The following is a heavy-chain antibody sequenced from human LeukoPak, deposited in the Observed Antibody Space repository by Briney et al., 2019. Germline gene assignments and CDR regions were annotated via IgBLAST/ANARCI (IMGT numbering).Heavy chain of an antibody. CDR2: IKQDGSEK. CDR3: AKVGLTVTTILDYFDY. V-gene: IGHV3-7*01. Sequence: GGSLRLSCAASGFTFSSYWMGWVRQAPGKGLEWVANIKQDGSEKYYVDSVKGRFTISRDNAKNSLYLQMNSLRSEDTAVYYCAKVGLTVTTILDYFDYWGQGTLVTVSS. J-gene: IGHJ4*02. CDR1: GFTFSSYW. D-gene: IGHD4-11*01.